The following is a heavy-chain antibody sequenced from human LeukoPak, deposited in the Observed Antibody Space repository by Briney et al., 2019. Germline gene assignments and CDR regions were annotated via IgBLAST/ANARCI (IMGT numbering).Heavy chain of an antibody. D-gene: IGHD5-12*01. V-gene: IGHV3-48*01. CDR1: GFTFSSHS. Sequence: GGSLRLSCAASGFTFSSHSMNWVRQAPGKGLEWVSYISSSSSTIYYADSVKGRFTISRDNAKNSLYLQMNSLRAEDTAVYYCARDQALEIVATVGFDYWGQGTLVTVSS. CDR2: ISSSSSTI. J-gene: IGHJ4*02. CDR3: ARDQALEIVATVGFDY.